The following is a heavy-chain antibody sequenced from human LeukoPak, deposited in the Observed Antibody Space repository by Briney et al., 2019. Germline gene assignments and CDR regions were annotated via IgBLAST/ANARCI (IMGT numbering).Heavy chain of an antibody. Sequence: SETLSLTCTVSGGSISSDHWNWIRQPAGKGLEWIGRIYTSGSTNHNPSLKSRVTISVDKSKNQFSLKLSSVTAADTAVYYCARVTEGDYDLWGQGTLVTVSS. CDR1: GGSISSDH. V-gene: IGHV4-4*07. J-gene: IGHJ4*02. D-gene: IGHD4-17*01. CDR2: IYTSGST. CDR3: ARVTEGDYDL.